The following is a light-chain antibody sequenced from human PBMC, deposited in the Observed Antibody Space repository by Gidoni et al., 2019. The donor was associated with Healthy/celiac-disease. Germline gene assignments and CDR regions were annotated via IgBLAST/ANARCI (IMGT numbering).Light chain of an antibody. CDR3: QQYYSTPWT. V-gene: IGKV4-1*01. Sequence: DIVMTQSPDSLAVSLGERATINCKSSQSVLYSSNNKNYLAWYQQKPGQPPKLLIYWASTRESGVPDRFSGSGSGTDFTLTISSLQAEDVAGYYCQQYYSTPWTSGQGTKVEIK. CDR1: QSVLYSSNNKNY. J-gene: IGKJ1*01. CDR2: WAS.